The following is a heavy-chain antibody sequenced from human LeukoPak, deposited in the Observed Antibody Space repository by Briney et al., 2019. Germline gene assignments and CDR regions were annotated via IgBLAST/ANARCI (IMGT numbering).Heavy chain of an antibody. V-gene: IGHV3-21*01. CDR3: ARGPRLYCSGGSCYSTNDAFDI. J-gene: IGHJ3*02. CDR2: ISSSSSYI. CDR1: GFTFSSYS. D-gene: IGHD2-15*01. Sequence: PGGSLRLSCAASGFTFSSYSMNWVRQAPGKGLEWVSSISSSSSYIYYADSVKGRFTISRDNAKNSLYLQMNSLRAEDTAVYYCARGPRLYCSGGSCYSTNDAFDIWGQGTMVTVSS.